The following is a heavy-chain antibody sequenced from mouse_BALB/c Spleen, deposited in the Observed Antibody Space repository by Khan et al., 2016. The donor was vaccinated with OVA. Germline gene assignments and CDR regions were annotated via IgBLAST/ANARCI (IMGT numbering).Heavy chain of an antibody. D-gene: IGHD2-14*01. CDR3: ARVGYAGTMDY. Sequence: QIQLVQSGPELKKPGEPVKISCKASGYTFTKNGMNWAKQAPGQGLKWMGWINPYTGEPTYAADFKGRFAFSLETSASTAYLQINNLKNEDTATYFCARVGYAGTMDYWGQGTSVTVSP. CDR1: GYTFTKNG. V-gene: IGHV9-3-1*01. CDR2: INPYTGEP. J-gene: IGHJ4*01.